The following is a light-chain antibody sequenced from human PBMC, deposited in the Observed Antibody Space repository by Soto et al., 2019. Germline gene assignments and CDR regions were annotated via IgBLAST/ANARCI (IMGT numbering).Light chain of an antibody. CDR1: QSVSSSY. CDR3: QQYGSSPPVS. CDR2: GAS. Sequence: EIVFTQSPGTLSLSPGERATLSCRASQSVSSSYLAWYQQKPGQAPRLIIYGASGRATGMPDRFSGSGYGTDFTLTISRLEPEDFAVYSCQQYGSSPPVSLGQGTRLEI. J-gene: IGKJ5*01. V-gene: IGKV3-20*01.